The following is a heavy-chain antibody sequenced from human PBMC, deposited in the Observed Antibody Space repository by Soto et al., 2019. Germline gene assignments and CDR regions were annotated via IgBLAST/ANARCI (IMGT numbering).Heavy chain of an antibody. CDR1: GFSFSRFW. V-gene: IGHV3-74*01. Sequence: GGSLRLSWAASGFSFSRFWMHWVRQAPGKGLVWVSRMNPEETTTNYADSVRGRFTISRDNARNTLYLQMNSLRAEDTAVYYCTRGGYEPFDYFGQGTLVTVSS. D-gene: IGHD3-3*01. CDR3: TRGGYEPFDY. CDR2: MNPEETTT. J-gene: IGHJ4*02.